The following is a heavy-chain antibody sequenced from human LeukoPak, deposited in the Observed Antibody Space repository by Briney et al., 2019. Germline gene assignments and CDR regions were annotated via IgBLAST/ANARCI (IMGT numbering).Heavy chain of an antibody. D-gene: IGHD2-21*02. CDR3: AKDPLFFEVVTAEGGDAFDI. Sequence: GGSLRLSCAASGFTFSSYEMNWVRQAPGKGLEWVSYISSSGSTIYYADSVKGRFTISRDNAKNSLYLQMNSLRAEDTAVYYCAKDPLFFEVVTAEGGDAFDIWGQGTMVTVSS. CDR1: GFTFSSYE. CDR2: ISSSGSTI. V-gene: IGHV3-48*03. J-gene: IGHJ3*02.